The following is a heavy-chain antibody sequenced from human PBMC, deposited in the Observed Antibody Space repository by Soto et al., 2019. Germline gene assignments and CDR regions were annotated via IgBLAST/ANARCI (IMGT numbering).Heavy chain of an antibody. CDR2: VYWDEDK. CDR1: GFSLSTTGVT. CDR3: ARSPYGDYVNSFDM. J-gene: IGHJ3*02. Sequence: QITLKESGPTLVNPTQTLTLTCTFSGFSLSTTGVTVGWFRQPPGKALEWLALVYWDEDKRYSPSLKNRLTITKDTSKNQVVLTMTNMDPVDTATYYCARSPYGDYVNSFDMWGQGTVVTVSS. V-gene: IGHV2-5*02. D-gene: IGHD4-17*01.